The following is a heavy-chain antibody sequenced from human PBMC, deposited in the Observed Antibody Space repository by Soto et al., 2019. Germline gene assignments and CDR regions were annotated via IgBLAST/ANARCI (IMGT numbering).Heavy chain of an antibody. V-gene: IGHV3-74*03. CDR2: ISVDGRDT. Sequence: EVQLMEFGGGLVQPGGSLRLSCAASGFSLSDYWMHWVRQVPGKGLLWVSRISVDGRDTTYADSVKGRFTISRDNAKNTLYLQMDSLRAEDTAVYYCVRAPEQRPIDFWGHGRLVTVSS. D-gene: IGHD6-19*01. J-gene: IGHJ4*01. CDR3: VRAPEQRPIDF. CDR1: GFSLSDYW.